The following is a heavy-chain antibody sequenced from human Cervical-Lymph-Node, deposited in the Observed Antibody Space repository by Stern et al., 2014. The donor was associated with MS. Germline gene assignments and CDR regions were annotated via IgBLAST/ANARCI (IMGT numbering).Heavy chain of an antibody. Sequence: QVQLVESGAEVTKPGASVKLSCEASGYTFNRYYMHWVRQAPGQGLECMGMINPSGGSTNYAQKFQGRVTMTRDTSTSTVYMGLSSLRSDDTATYYCARDAHGDSFDYWGQGSLVTVSS. V-gene: IGHV1-46*02. CDR1: GYTFNRYY. CDR2: INPSGGST. D-gene: IGHD4-17*01. J-gene: IGHJ4*02. CDR3: ARDAHGDSFDY.